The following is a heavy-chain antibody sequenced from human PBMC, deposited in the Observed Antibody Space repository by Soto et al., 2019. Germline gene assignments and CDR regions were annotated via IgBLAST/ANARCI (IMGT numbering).Heavy chain of an antibody. CDR2: ISDDGSNK. D-gene: IGHD3-3*01. J-gene: IGHJ6*02. CDR1: GFTFSNYR. CDR3: TKRRNVLRFLEWSSGMEV. V-gene: IGHV3-30*18. Sequence: GGSLRLSCAGSGFTFSNYRMHWVRQPPGKGLEWVALISDDGSNKYYADSMKGRFTMSRDNSKSTLYLQMSSLRAEDTAAYYCTKRRNVLRFLEWSSGMEVWGQGTTVTVSS.